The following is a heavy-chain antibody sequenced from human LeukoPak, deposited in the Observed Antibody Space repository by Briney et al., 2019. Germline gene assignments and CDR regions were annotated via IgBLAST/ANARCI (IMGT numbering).Heavy chain of an antibody. CDR2: IKEDGSEI. CDR3: ATDRGWLQFDY. V-gene: IGHV3-7*01. Sequence: PGGSLRLSCAASGFTFNTYWMNWVRQAPGKGLEWVANIKEDGSEISYIDSVKGRFTISRDNAKDLLYLQLNSLRAEDTAVYYCATDRGWLQFDYWGQGTLVTVSS. D-gene: IGHD5-24*01. J-gene: IGHJ4*02. CDR1: GFTFNTYW.